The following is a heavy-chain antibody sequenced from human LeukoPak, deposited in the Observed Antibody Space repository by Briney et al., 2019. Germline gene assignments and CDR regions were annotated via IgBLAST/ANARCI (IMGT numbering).Heavy chain of an antibody. Sequence: GGSLRLSCSASGFTFSSYGMHWVRQAPGKGLEWVAVIWYDGSNKYYADSVKGRFTISRDNSKNTLYLQMNSLRAEDTAVYYCARDQGYSYDADWFDPWGQGTLVTVSS. D-gene: IGHD5-18*01. CDR2: IWYDGSNK. CDR1: GFTFSSYG. V-gene: IGHV3-33*08. CDR3: ARDQGYSYDADWFDP. J-gene: IGHJ5*02.